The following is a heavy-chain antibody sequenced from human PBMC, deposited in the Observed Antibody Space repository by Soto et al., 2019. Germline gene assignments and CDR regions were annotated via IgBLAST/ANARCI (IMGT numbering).Heavy chain of an antibody. CDR3: AVNGVQIDY. Sequence: SETLSLTCAVSGYSISSGYYWGWIRQPPGKGLEWIGSIYHSGSTYYNPSLKSRVTISVDTSKNQFSLKLSSVTAADTAVYYCAVNGVQIDYWGQGTLVTVSS. J-gene: IGHJ4*02. CDR1: GYSISSGYY. CDR2: IYHSGST. D-gene: IGHD2-8*01. V-gene: IGHV4-38-2*01.